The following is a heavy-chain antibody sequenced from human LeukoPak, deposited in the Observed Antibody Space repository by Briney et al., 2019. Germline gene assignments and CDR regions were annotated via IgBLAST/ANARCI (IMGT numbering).Heavy chain of an antibody. V-gene: IGHV1-18*01. D-gene: IGHD3-16*01. CDR3: ARVPIMITWGGAYRSRFDY. CDR2: ISAYNGNT. Sequence: ASVKVSCKASGYTFTSYGISWVRQAPGQGLEWMGWISAYNGNTNYAQKFQGRVTITADKSTSTAYMELSSLRSEDTAVYYCARVPIMITWGGAYRSRFDYWGQGTLVTVSS. CDR1: GYTFTSYG. J-gene: IGHJ4*02.